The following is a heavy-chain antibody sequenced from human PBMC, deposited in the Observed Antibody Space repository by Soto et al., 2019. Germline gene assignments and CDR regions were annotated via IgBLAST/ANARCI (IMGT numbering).Heavy chain of an antibody. V-gene: IGHV1-69*13. Sequence: SVKVSCKASGGTFSSYAISWVRQAPGQGLEWMGGIIPIFGTANYAQKFQGRVTITADESTSTAYMELSSLRSEDTAVYYCAREFMASTYYYYYGMDVWHQGTTVTVSS. CDR3: AREFMASTYYYYYGMDV. CDR1: GGTFSSYA. J-gene: IGHJ6*02. CDR2: IIPIFGTA.